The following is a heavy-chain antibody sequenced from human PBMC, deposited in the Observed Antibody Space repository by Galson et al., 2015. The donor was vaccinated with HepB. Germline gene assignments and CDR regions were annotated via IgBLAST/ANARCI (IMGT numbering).Heavy chain of an antibody. Sequence: SVKVSCKASGGTFSSYAISWVRQAPGQGLEWMGRIIPILGITNYAQKFQGRVTITADKSTSTTYMELSSLRSEDTAVYYCASLDSSSPFDAFDIWGQGTIVTVSS. D-gene: IGHD6-13*01. CDR1: GGTFSSYA. J-gene: IGHJ3*02. CDR3: ASLDSSSPFDAFDI. V-gene: IGHV1-69*04. CDR2: IIPILGIT.